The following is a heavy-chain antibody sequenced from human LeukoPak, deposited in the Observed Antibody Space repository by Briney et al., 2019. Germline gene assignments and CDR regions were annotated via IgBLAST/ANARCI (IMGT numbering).Heavy chain of an antibody. CDR2: IYYSGST. J-gene: IGHJ6*03. Sequence: SETLSLTCTVSGGSISSHYWSWIRQPPGKGLEWIGYIYYSGSTNYNPSLKSRVTISVDTSKNQFSLKLSSVTAADTAVYYCARSLDTAMVSYYYYMDVWGKGTTVTVSS. CDR3: ARSLDTAMVSYYYYMDV. CDR1: GGSISSHY. V-gene: IGHV4-59*11. D-gene: IGHD5-18*01.